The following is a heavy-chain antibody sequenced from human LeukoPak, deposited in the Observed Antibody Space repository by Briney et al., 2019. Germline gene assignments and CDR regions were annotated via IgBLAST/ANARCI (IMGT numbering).Heavy chain of an antibody. CDR2: INYSGSA. CDR1: GGSISSYY. D-gene: IGHD4-23*01. Sequence: SETLSLTCTVSGGSISSYYWSWIRQSPGKGLEWIGYINYSGSAYYNPSLKSRVTISVDTAKNQFSLKLSSVTAADTAVYYCARDAWNGNSPLDYWGQGTLVTVSS. CDR3: ARDAWNGNSPLDY. V-gene: IGHV4-59*12. J-gene: IGHJ4*02.